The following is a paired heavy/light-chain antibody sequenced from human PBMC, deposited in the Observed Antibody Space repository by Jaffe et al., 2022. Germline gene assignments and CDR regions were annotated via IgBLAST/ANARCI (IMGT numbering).Heavy chain of an antibody. J-gene: IGHJ4*02. CDR2: INPSGGST. Sequence: QVQLVQSGAEVKKPGASVKVPCKASGYTFTSYYIHWVRQAPGQGLEWMGIINPSGGSTTYAQKFQGRVTMTRDTSTTTVYMELSSLRSEDTAVYYCARNYGSGAYGAFDYWGQGTLVTVSS. CDR1: GYTFTSYY. CDR3: ARNYGSGAYGAFDY. V-gene: IGHV1-46*01. D-gene: IGHD3-10*01.
Light chain of an antibody. J-gene: IGKJ1*01. CDR3: QQYGSSPRT. CDR2: GAS. CDR1: QSVSSSY. V-gene: IGKV3-20*01. Sequence: EVVLTQSPGTLSLSPGERATLSCRANQSVSSSYLAWYQQKPGQAPRLLIYGASSRATGIPDRFSGSGSGTDFTLTISRLEPEDFAVYYCQQYGSSPRTFGQGTKVEIK.